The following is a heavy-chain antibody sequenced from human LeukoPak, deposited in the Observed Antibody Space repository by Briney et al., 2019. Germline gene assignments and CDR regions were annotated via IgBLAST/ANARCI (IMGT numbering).Heavy chain of an antibody. CDR3: ARDPSDDYVWGAPTNYGMDV. Sequence: SETLSLTCTDSGYSIRSGYYWGWIRQPPGKGLEWIGSIYHSGSTYYNPSLKSRVTISVDTSKNQFSLKLSSVTAADTAVYYCARDPSDDYVWGAPTNYGMDVWGQGTTVTVSS. CDR1: GYSIRSGYY. D-gene: IGHD3-16*01. V-gene: IGHV4-38-2*02. J-gene: IGHJ6*02. CDR2: IYHSGST.